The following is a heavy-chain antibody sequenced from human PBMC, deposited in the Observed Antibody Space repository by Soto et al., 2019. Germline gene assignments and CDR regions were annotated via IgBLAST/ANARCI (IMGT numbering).Heavy chain of an antibody. CDR2: IYHSGST. D-gene: IGHD2-15*01. CDR3: ARGDCSGGSCYSVDI. J-gene: IGHJ3*02. Sequence: QVQLQESGPGLVKPSGTLSLTCAVSGGSISSINWWSWVRQPPGKGLEWIGEIYHSGSTNYNPSLKSRVTISVDKSRTQFSLKLSSVPAADTAVYYCARGDCSGGSCYSVDIWGQGTMVTVSS. CDR1: GGSISSINW. V-gene: IGHV4-4*02.